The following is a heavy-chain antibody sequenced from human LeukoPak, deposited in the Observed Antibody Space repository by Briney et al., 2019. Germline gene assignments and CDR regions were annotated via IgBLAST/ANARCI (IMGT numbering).Heavy chain of an antibody. D-gene: IGHD4-23*01. V-gene: IGHV1-8*02. Sequence: ASVKVSCKASGYTFTSYGISWVRQAPGQGLEWMGWMNPNSGNTGYAQKFQGRVTMTRNTSISTAYMELSSLRSEDTAVYYCARGSVYGGTFDYWGQGTLVTVSS. CDR1: GYTFTSYG. J-gene: IGHJ4*02. CDR3: ARGSVYGGTFDY. CDR2: MNPNSGNT.